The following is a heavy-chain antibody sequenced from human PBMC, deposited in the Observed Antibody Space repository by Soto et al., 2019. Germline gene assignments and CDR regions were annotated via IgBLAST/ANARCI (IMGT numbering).Heavy chain of an antibody. CDR3: ASTSLVVPVPPRPRP. V-gene: IGHV3-74*01. CDR1: GCPFRNYW. D-gene: IGHD6-6*01. CDR2: IDSDGSRI. J-gene: IGHJ5*02. Sequence: EESLRLSCAASGCPFRNYWMHWGRQAPGKGLVWVSRIDSDGSRITYADFVKGRFTISRDNAKNTVYLHMNSLTAEYTSGYYSASTSLVVPVPPRPRPCARGT.